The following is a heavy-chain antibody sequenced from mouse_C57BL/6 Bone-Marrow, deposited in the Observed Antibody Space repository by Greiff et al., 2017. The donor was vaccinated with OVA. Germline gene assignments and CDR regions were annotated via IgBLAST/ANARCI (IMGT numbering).Heavy chain of an antibody. CDR2: IYPGSGST. CDR3: ARCDYDDYFDY. CDR1: GYTFTSYW. Sequence: QVHVKQPGAELVKPGASVKMSCKASGYTFTSYWITWVKQRPGQGLEWIGDIYPGSGSTNYNEKFKSKATLTVDTSSSTAYMQLSSLTSEDSAVYYCARCDYDDYFDYWGQGTTLTVSS. J-gene: IGHJ2*01. D-gene: IGHD2-4*01. V-gene: IGHV1-55*01.